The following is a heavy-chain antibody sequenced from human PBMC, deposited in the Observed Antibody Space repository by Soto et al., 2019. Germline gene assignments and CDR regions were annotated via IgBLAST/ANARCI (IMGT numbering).Heavy chain of an antibody. CDR2: IYPGDSDT. Sequence: GESLKISCKGSGYSFTSYWIGWVRQMPGKGLEWMGIIYPGDSDTRYSPSFQGQVTISADKSISTAYLQWSSLKASDTAMYYCASRAGHQSLYCGGDCYAFDIWGQGTMVTVSS. CDR1: GYSFTSYW. D-gene: IGHD2-21*02. V-gene: IGHV5-51*01. J-gene: IGHJ3*02. CDR3: ASRAGHQSLYCGGDCYAFDI.